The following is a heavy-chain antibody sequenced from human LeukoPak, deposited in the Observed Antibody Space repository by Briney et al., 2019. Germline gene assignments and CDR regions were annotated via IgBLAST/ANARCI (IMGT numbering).Heavy chain of an antibody. CDR2: IYTSGST. V-gene: IGHV4-4*07. D-gene: IGHD3-10*01. J-gene: IGHJ6*02. Sequence: PSETLSLTCTVSGGSISSYYWSWIRQLAGKGLEWIGRIYTSGSTNYNPSLKSRVTMSVDTSKNQFSLKLSSVTAADTAVYYCAREIYYYGSRGMDVWGQGTTVTDSS. CDR3: AREIYYYGSRGMDV. CDR1: GGSISSYY.